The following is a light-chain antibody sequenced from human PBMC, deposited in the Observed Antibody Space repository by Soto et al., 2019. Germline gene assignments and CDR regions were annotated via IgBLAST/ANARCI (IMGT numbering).Light chain of an antibody. Sequence: QSVLTQPASVSGSPGQSITISCTGTSSDIGRYNYVSWYQQHPGKAPRLVISGVNKRPSGISNRFSGSKSGNTASLTISGLQADDEAIYYCASYTSTTTLVVFGGGTHLTVL. CDR2: GVN. J-gene: IGLJ7*01. CDR1: SSDIGRYNY. V-gene: IGLV2-14*01. CDR3: ASYTSTTTLVV.